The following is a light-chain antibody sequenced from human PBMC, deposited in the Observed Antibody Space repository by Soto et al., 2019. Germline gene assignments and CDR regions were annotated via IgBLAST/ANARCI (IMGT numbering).Light chain of an antibody. CDR1: QDISSW. J-gene: IGKJ3*01. CDR2: AAS. V-gene: IGKV1-12*01. Sequence: DIQMTRSPSSVSASVGDRVTIACRASQDISSWLAWYQQIPGKAPKLLIYAASALQGGVPSRFSGSGSRTHFTLTISSLQPEDFATYYCQQSDSFPFTFGTGTRGIS. CDR3: QQSDSFPFT.